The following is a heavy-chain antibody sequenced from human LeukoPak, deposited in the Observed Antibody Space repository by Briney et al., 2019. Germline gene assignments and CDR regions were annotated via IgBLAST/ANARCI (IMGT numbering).Heavy chain of an antibody. J-gene: IGHJ3*02. CDR3: ARDLGTSEYYDYVWDTYDAFDI. CDR1: GYTFTSYY. CDR2: INPSGGST. Sequence: ASVKVSCKASGYTFTSYYMHWVRQAPGQGLEWMGIINPSGGSTSYAQKFQGRVTMTRDMSTSTAYMELSSLRSEDTAVYYCARDLGTSEYYDYVWDTYDAFDIWGQGTMVTVSS. V-gene: IGHV1-46*01. D-gene: IGHD3-16*01.